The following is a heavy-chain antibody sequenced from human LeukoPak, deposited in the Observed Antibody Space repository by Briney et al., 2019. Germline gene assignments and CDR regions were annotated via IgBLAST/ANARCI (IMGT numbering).Heavy chain of an antibody. CDR1: GYSISSGYF. CDR2: VCHTGAT. CDR3: ARDLGLTISANWFDP. Sequence: SETLSLTCGVSGYSISSGYFWVWIRQPPGKGLEWIGSVCHTGATYYNPSLRSPVTISVDTSKNQFSLELNSVTAADTAVYYCARDLGLTISANWFDPWGQGTLVTVSS. J-gene: IGHJ5*02. V-gene: IGHV4-38-2*02. D-gene: IGHD3-9*01.